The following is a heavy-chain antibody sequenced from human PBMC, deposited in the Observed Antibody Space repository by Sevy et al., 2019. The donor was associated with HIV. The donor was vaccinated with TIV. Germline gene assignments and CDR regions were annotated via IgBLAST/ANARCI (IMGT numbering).Heavy chain of an antibody. J-gene: IGHJ6*02. CDR1: GFSFSYYG. Sequence: GGSLRLSCIGSGFSFSYYGIHWVRQFPGKGLDWVALISHDGINEYYADSVKGRFTISRDNSKNTVYLEMNSLRNEDTAIYFCANAYSGSDSHSYLYALDVWGQGTTVTVSS. D-gene: IGHD1-26*01. V-gene: IGHV3-30*18. CDR2: ISHDGINE. CDR3: ANAYSGSDSHSYLYALDV.